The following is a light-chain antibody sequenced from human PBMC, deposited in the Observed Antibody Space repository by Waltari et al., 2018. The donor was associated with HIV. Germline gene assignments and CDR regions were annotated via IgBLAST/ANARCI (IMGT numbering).Light chain of an antibody. CDR1: SSNIGAGYD. V-gene: IGLV1-40*01. J-gene: IGLJ3*02. CDR3: QSYDSSLSGSWV. Sequence: QSVLTQPPSVSGAPGQRVTISCTGSSSNIGAGYDVHWYQHLPGTAPKLLIYGNSNRPSGVPDRFSGSKPGTSASLAITGLQAEDEADYYCQSYDSSLSGSWVFGGGTKLTVL. CDR2: GNS.